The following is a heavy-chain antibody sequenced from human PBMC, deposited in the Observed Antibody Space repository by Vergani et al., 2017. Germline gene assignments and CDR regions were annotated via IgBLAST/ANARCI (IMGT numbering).Heavy chain of an antibody. CDR2: IDWDDDK. Sequence: QVTLRESGPALVKPTQTLTLTCTFSGFSLSTSGMCVSWIRQPPGKALEWLALIDWDDDKYYSTYLKTRLTISKDTSKNQVVLTMTNMDPVDTATYYCARIREDCSGGSCYLNAFDIWGQGTMVTVSS. CDR1: GFSLSTSGMC. CDR3: ARIREDCSGGSCYLNAFDI. V-gene: IGHV2-70*01. D-gene: IGHD2-15*01. J-gene: IGHJ3*02.